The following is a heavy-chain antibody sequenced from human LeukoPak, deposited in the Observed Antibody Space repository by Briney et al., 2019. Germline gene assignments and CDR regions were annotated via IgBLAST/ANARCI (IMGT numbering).Heavy chain of an antibody. CDR2: IDHSGSA. Sequence: SETLSLTCGVYGGSFSGYHWTWIRLRPGKGLDWIGDIDHSGSAHYNPSLKSRVTISIDTSNKQFSLNLHSATAADTAVYYCTRGFPTSSRWFDPWGQGTLVTVSS. CDR3: TRGFPTSSRWFDP. J-gene: IGHJ5*02. CDR1: GGSFSGYH. D-gene: IGHD6-6*01. V-gene: IGHV4-34*01.